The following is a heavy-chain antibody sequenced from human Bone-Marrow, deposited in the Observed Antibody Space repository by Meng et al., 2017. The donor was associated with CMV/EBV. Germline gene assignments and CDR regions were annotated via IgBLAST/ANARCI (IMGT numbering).Heavy chain of an antibody. Sequence: ASVKVSCKASGYTFTGYYMHWVRQAPGQGLEWMGWINPNSGGTNYAQKFQGRVTMTRDTSISTAYMELSRLRSDDTAVYYCARAWGYCSSTSCYYFDYWGHGTLVTVSS. CDR1: GYTFTGYY. J-gene: IGHJ4*01. CDR2: INPNSGGT. CDR3: ARAWGYCSSTSCYYFDY. D-gene: IGHD2-2*01. V-gene: IGHV1-2*02.